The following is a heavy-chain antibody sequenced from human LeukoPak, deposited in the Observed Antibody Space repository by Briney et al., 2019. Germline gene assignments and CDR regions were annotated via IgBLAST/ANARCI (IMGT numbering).Heavy chain of an antibody. Sequence: SETLSLTCAVYGGSFSGYYWSWIRQPPGKGLEWIGEINHSGSTNYNPSLKSRVTMSVDTSKNQFSLKLSSVTAADTAVYYCARASNYDSSGYYYVGAFDIWGQGTMVTVSS. CDR1: GGSFSGYY. J-gene: IGHJ3*02. D-gene: IGHD3-22*01. CDR3: ARASNYDSSGYYYVGAFDI. CDR2: INHSGST. V-gene: IGHV4-34*01.